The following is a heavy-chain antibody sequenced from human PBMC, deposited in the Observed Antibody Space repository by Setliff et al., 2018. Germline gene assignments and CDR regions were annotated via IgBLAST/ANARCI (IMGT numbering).Heavy chain of an antibody. CDR2: IKEDGSQD. J-gene: IGHJ4*02. D-gene: IGHD2-15*01. V-gene: IGHV3-7*03. Sequence: GGSLRLSCATSGLTFSRYYMAWVRQAPGKGLEWVAHIKEDGSQDYYADSMKGRFTISRDNAKESISLQMSSLRGEDTAVYFCVRDGGWKRFDYWGQGIMVTVSS. CDR3: VRDGGWKRFDY. CDR1: GLTFSRYY.